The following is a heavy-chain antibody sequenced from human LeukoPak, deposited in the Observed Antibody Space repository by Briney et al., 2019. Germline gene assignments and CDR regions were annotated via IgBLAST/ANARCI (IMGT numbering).Heavy chain of an antibody. Sequence: SETLSLTCTVSGGSISSSSYYWGWIRQPPGKGLEWIGSIYYSGSTYCNPSLKSRVTISVDTSKNQFSLKLSSVTAADTAVYYCARDYVRGAYYFDYWGQGTLVTVSS. D-gene: IGHD3-10*02. J-gene: IGHJ4*02. CDR2: IYYSGST. V-gene: IGHV4-39*07. CDR3: ARDYVRGAYYFDY. CDR1: GGSISSSSYY.